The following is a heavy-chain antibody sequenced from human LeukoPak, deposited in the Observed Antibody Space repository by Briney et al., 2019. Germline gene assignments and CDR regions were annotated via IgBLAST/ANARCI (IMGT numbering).Heavy chain of an antibody. CDR1: GLTFSNAW. J-gene: IGHJ4*02. D-gene: IGHD3-16*01. V-gene: IGHV3-15*01. CDR3: TTGGDPTGWGIRDY. Sequence: GGSLRLSCAASGLTFSNAWRSWVRQAPGKGLEWVGRIKSKTDGGTTDYAAPVKGRFTISRDHSKNTLYLQMTRLKTEDTAVYYCTTGGDPTGWGIRDYWGQGTLVTVSS. CDR2: IKSKTDGGTT.